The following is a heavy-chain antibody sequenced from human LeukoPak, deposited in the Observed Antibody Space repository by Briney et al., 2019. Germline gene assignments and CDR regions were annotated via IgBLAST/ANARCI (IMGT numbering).Heavy chain of an antibody. Sequence: ASETLSLTCNVSGGSISGYHWSWIRQPPGKGLEWLGYIYYSGSSNYNPSLKSRVTMSADTSKNQFSLKLSSVTAADTAVYYCARVPRSYYYYYYMDVWGKGTTVTVSS. CDR1: GGSISGYH. J-gene: IGHJ6*03. CDR2: IYYSGSS. V-gene: IGHV4-59*01. CDR3: ARVPRSYYYYYYMDV.